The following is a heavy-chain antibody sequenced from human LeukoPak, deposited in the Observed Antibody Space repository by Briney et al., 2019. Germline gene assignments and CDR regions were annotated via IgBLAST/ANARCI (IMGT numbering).Heavy chain of an antibody. CDR1: GFTFSGSA. Sequence: GGSLRLSCAASGFTFSGSAMHWVRQASGKGLEWVGRIRSKANSYATAYAASVKGRFTISRDDSKNTAYLQMNSLKTEDTAVYYCAGARRGWDFDLWGRGTLVTVSS. CDR2: IRSKANSYAT. J-gene: IGHJ2*01. D-gene: IGHD3-10*01. CDR3: AGARRGWDFDL. V-gene: IGHV3-73*01.